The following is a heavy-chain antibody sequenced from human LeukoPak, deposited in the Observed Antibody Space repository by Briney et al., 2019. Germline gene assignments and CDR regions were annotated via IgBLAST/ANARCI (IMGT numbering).Heavy chain of an antibody. CDR2: INHSGST. V-gene: IGHV4-34*01. J-gene: IGHJ6*03. CDR1: GGSFSGYY. Sequence: SETLSLTCAVYGGSFSGYYWSWIRQPPGKGLEWIGEINHSGSTNYNPSLKSRVTISVDTSKNQFSLKLSSVTAADTAVYYCARGDTNYGSGSYFGYYYYYMDVWGKGTTVTVSS. CDR3: ARGDTNYGSGSYFGYYYYYMDV. D-gene: IGHD3-10*01.